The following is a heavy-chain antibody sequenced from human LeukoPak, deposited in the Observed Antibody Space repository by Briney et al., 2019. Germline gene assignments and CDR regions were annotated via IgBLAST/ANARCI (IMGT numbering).Heavy chain of an antibody. Sequence: GRSLRLSCAASGFTFSSYAMHWVRQAPGKGLEWVAVISYDGSNKYYADPVKGRFTISRDNSKNTLYLQMNSLRAEDTAVYYCARDRDSSGYYPNWFDPWGQGTLVTVSS. D-gene: IGHD3-22*01. CDR3: ARDRDSSGYYPNWFDP. CDR2: ISYDGSNK. CDR1: GFTFSSYA. J-gene: IGHJ5*02. V-gene: IGHV3-30*04.